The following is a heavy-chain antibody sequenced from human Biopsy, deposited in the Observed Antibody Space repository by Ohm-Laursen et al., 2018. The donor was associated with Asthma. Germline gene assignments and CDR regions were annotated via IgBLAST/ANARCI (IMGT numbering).Heavy chain of an antibody. CDR3: ARTYYDFLTGQVNDVFAI. CDR1: GYTFINYA. J-gene: IGHJ3*02. CDR2: INAGNGNT. D-gene: IGHD3-9*01. V-gene: IGHV1-3*01. Sequence: GASVKVSCKASGYTFINYAIHWVRQAPGQRLEWMGWINAGNGNTKYSQKFQGRVTITRDTSASTAYMDLSSLRSEDTAVYYYARTYYDFLTGQVNDVFAIWGQGTMVTVSS.